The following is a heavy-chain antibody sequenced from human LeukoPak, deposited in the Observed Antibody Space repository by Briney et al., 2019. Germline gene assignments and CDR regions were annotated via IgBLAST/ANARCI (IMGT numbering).Heavy chain of an antibody. D-gene: IGHD2-2*01. CDR2: IYHSGST. Sequence: SETLSLTCTVSGYSISSGYYWGWIRQPPGKGLEWIGSIYHSGSTYYNPSLRSRVTISVDTSKNQFSLKLSSVTAADTAVYYCARDALYCSSSSCYRYWYFDLWGHGTLVTVSS. J-gene: IGHJ2*01. V-gene: IGHV4-38-2*02. CDR3: ARDALYCSSSSCYRYWYFDL. CDR1: GYSISSGYY.